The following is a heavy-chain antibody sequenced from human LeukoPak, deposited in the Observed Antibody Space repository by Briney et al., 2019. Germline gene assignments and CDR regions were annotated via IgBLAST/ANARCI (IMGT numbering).Heavy chain of an antibody. J-gene: IGHJ4*02. D-gene: IGHD3-22*01. CDR3: GRFHLGYYDLDY. CDR1: GFTFSSHW. Sequence: GGSLRLSCAASGFTFSSHWMSWVRQAPGKGLEWVANIKYDGSTKYYGDSVKGRFTISRDNAKNSLYLQMNSLRVEDTAVFYCGRFHLGYYDLDYWGQGTLVTVSS. CDR2: IKYDGSTK. V-gene: IGHV3-7*01.